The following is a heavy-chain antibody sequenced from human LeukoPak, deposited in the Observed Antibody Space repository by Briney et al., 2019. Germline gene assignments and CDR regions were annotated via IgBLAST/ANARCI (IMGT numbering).Heavy chain of an antibody. D-gene: IGHD3-10*01. CDR2: ISGSGGST. J-gene: IGHJ4*02. CDR1: GFTFSSYA. CDR3: VTYGSGSYYTIFDY. V-gene: IGHV3-23*01. Sequence: PGGSLRLSCAASGFTFSSYAMSWVRQAPGKGLEWVSAISGSGGSTYYADSVKGRFTTSRDNSKNTLYLQMNSLRAEDTAVYYCVTYGSGSYYTIFDYWGQGTLVTVSS.